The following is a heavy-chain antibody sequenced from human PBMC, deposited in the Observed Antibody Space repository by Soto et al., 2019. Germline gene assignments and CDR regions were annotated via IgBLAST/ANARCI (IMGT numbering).Heavy chain of an antibody. CDR2: IIPIFGTA. D-gene: IGHD6-19*01. CDR1: GGTFSSYA. V-gene: IGHV1-69*13. Sequence: SVKVSCKASGGTFSSYAISWVRQAPGQGLEWMGGIIPIFGTANYAQKFQGRVTITADESTSTAYMELSSLRSEDTAVYYCARRREQWRGGGVFDYWGQGTLVTVSS. J-gene: IGHJ4*02. CDR3: ARRREQWRGGGVFDY.